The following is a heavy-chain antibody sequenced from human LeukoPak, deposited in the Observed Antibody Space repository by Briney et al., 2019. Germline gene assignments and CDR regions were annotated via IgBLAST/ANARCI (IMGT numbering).Heavy chain of an antibody. J-gene: IGHJ4*02. CDR2: INPNSGGP. D-gene: IGHD2-2*01. V-gene: IGHV1-2*02. CDR3: VTSSASNYANPRFDC. Sequence: GASVTVSCTASGYTFTDFYMHWVRQAPGQGLEWMGWINPNSGGPNYAQKSQGRVTMTRDTSISTAYMELSRGSDDTAVYYCVTSSASNYANPRFDCWGQGTLVTVSS. CDR1: GYTFTDFY.